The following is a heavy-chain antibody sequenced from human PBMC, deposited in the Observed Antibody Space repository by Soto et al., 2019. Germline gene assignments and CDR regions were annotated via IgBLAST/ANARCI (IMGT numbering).Heavy chain of an antibody. CDR3: ARINGYNDYYYSGMDV. V-gene: IGHV1-69*01. CDR2: IIPIFGTA. CDR1: GGTFSSYA. Sequence: QVQLVQSGAEVKKPGSSVKVSCKASGGTFSSYAISWVRQAPGQGLEWMGGIIPIFGTANYEQKFQGRVTITADESTSTAYMELSSLRSEDTAVXXXARINGYNDYYYSGMDVWGQGTTVTVS. D-gene: IGHD5-12*01. J-gene: IGHJ6*02.